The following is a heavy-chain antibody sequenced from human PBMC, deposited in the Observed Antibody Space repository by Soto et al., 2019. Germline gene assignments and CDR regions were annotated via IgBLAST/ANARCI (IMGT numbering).Heavy chain of an antibody. V-gene: IGHV6-1*01. D-gene: IGHD2-2*02. CDR3: ASFADCSSTSCYTSYYYYGMDV. CDR2: TYYRSKWYN. J-gene: IGHJ6*02. Sequence: SQALSLTCAISGDSFSRNSAAWNWIRQSPSRGLEWLGRTYYRSKWYNDYAVSVKSRITINPDTSKNQFSLKLSSVTAADTAVYYCASFADCSSTSCYTSYYYYGMDVWGQGTTVTVSS. CDR1: GDSFSRNSAA.